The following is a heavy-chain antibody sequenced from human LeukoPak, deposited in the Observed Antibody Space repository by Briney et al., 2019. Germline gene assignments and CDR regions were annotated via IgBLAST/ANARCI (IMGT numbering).Heavy chain of an antibody. V-gene: IGHV4-34*01. D-gene: IGHD3-10*01. CDR2: INHGGSI. CDR1: GGSFSGQY. J-gene: IGHJ4*02. Sequence: SETLSLTCAVYGGSFSGQYWGWIRQPPGKGLEWIGEINHGGSISYNASLKSRVTISLDTSKNQFPLKLSSVTAADTAVYYCAGGDYHGSESYANYWGQGTLVTVSS. CDR3: AGGDYHGSESYANY.